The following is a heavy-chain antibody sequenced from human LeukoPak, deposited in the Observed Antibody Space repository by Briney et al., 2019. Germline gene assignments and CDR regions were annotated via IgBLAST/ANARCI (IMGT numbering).Heavy chain of an antibody. D-gene: IGHD6-6*01. J-gene: IGHJ4*02. CDR2: RSIYNGNT. CDR1: GYDFINYG. CDR3: ARGGPFPSSSSSRGYYLDY. Sequence: ASVKVSCKASGYDFINYGISWVRQAPGQGLEWMGWRSIYNGNTDYKLQGRVTMTTDTSTSTAYMEVRSLRSDDTAVYYCARGGPFPSSSSSRGYYLDYWGQGTLVTVSS. V-gene: IGHV1-18*01.